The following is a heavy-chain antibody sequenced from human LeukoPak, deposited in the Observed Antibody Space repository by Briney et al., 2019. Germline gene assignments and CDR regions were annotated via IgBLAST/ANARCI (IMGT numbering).Heavy chain of an antibody. CDR2: IIPIFGTA. Sequence: ASVKVSCKASGYTFSSYAISWVRQAPGQGLEWMGGIIPIFGTANYAQKFQGRVTITADESTSTAYMELSSLRSEDTAVYYCARGKGYSGYDVHFDYWGQGTLVTVSS. CDR3: ARGKGYSGYDVHFDY. J-gene: IGHJ4*02. V-gene: IGHV1-69*13. D-gene: IGHD5-12*01. CDR1: GYTFSSYA.